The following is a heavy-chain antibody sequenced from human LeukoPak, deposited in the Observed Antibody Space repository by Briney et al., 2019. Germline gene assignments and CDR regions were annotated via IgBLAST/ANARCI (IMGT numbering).Heavy chain of an antibody. CDR3: ARDPKNTYYLDV. CDR2: IDPNRGGT. CDR1: GYTFTGYY. Sequence: GASVKVSCKASGYTFTGYYLHWVRQAPGQGLEWMGWIDPNRGGTNYAQKFQGQVTMTRDTSISTAYMELSRLTSDDKAVYYCARDPKNTYYLDVWGKGTTVTVSS. V-gene: IGHV1-2*02. J-gene: IGHJ6*03.